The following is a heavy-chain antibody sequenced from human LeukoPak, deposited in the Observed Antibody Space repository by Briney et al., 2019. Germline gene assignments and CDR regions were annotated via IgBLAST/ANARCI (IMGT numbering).Heavy chain of an antibody. CDR2: INPNSGGT. D-gene: IGHD1-7*01. CDR3: ARVPTGTQSPDFDY. CDR1: GYPFTGYY. J-gene: IGHJ4*02. Sequence: GASVKVSCKTSGYPFTGYYMHWVRQAPGQGLEWMGWINPNSGGTNYAQKFQGRVTMTRDTSISTAYMELSRLRSDDTAVYYCARVPTGTQSPDFDYWGQGTLVTVSS. V-gene: IGHV1-2*02.